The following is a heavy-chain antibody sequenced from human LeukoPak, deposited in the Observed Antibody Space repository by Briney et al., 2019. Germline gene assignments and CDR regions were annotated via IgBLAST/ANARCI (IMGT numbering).Heavy chain of an antibody. CDR3: AKDLWVAAALDY. CDR1: GFTFSSYA. Sequence: GGSLRLSCAASGFTFSSYAMAWVRQAPGSGLEWVSTITGSGHTTDCADSVKDRFTISRDNPMNTLFLQMNSLRAEDTAIYYCAKDLWVAAALDYWGQGTLVTVSS. CDR2: ITGSGHTT. D-gene: IGHD6-13*01. J-gene: IGHJ4*02. V-gene: IGHV3-23*01.